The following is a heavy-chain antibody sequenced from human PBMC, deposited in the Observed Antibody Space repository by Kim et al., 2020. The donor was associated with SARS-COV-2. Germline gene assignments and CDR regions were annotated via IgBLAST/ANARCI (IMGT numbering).Heavy chain of an antibody. V-gene: IGHV3-13*01. D-gene: IGHD3-10*01. CDR3: ARESHGSGTKAYDV. CDR1: GFTFSSYE. CDR2: IGTAGDT. J-gene: IGHJ3*01. Sequence: GGSLRLSCAASGFTFSSYEMNWVRQTTGRRLESVSAIGTAGDTYYSGSVMGRLTSSSENAKKTFFLQISSMGAGDTAIYYYARESHGSGTKAYDVWG.